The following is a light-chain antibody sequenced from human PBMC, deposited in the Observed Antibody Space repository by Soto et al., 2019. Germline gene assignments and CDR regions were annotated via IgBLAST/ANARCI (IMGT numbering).Light chain of an antibody. Sequence: EIVLTQSPATLSLSPGERATLSCRASQSFSSYLAWYQKKPCQAPRLLIYDASNRATGIPARFSGSGSGTDFTLTISSLEPEDFAVYYCHQRRNWPMYTFGQGTTLEIK. V-gene: IGKV3-11*01. J-gene: IGKJ2*01. CDR3: HQRRNWPMYT. CDR2: DAS. CDR1: QSFSSY.